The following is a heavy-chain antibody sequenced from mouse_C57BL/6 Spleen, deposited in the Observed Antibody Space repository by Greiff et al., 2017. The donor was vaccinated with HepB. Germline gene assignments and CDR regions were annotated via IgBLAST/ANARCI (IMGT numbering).Heavy chain of an antibody. D-gene: IGHD1-1*01. V-gene: IGHV5-6*01. J-gene: IGHJ4*01. CDR3: ARPRYYYGSKDAMDY. Sequence: EVKLQESGGDLVKPGGSLKLSCAASGFTFSSYGMSWVRQTPDKRLEWVATISSGGSYTYYPDSVKGRFTISRDNAKNTLYLQMSSLKSEDTAMYYCARPRYYYGSKDAMDYWGQGTSVTVSS. CDR1: GFTFSSYG. CDR2: ISSGGSYT.